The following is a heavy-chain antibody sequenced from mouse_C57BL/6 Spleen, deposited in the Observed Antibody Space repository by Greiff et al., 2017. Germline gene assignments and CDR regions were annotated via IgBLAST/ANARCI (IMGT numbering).Heavy chain of an antibody. Sequence: LVESGPELVKPGASVKISCKASGYAFSSSWMNWVKQRPGKGLEWIGRIYPGDGDTNYNGKFKGKATLTADKSSSTAYMQLSSLTSEDSAVYFCASTYDGYYGGYWGQGTTLTVSS. D-gene: IGHD2-3*01. CDR2: IYPGDGDT. V-gene: IGHV1-82*01. J-gene: IGHJ2*01. CDR1: GYAFSSSW. CDR3: ASTYDGYYGGY.